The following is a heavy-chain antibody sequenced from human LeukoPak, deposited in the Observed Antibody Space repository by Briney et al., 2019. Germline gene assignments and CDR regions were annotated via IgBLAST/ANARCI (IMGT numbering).Heavy chain of an antibody. Sequence: KTGGSLRLSCAASGFTFSSYSMNWVRQAPGKGLEWVSSISSSSSYIYYADSVKGRFTISRDNAKNSLYLQMNSLRAEDTAVYYCARAGDFWSGYYFDWFDPWGQGTLVTVSS. D-gene: IGHD3-3*01. CDR2: ISSSSSYI. V-gene: IGHV3-21*01. J-gene: IGHJ5*02. CDR3: ARAGDFWSGYYFDWFDP. CDR1: GFTFSSYS.